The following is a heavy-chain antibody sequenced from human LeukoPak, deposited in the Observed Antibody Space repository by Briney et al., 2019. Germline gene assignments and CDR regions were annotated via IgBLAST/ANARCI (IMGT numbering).Heavy chain of an antibody. Sequence: PGGSLRLSCAASGLTFSNYAMSWVRQAPGKGLEWVSAVSDSGGSTYYADSVKGRFTISRDNSKNTLYLQMNSLRAEDTAVYYCAKDPVSSGYYEYFDYWGQGTLVTVSS. CDR2: VSDSGGST. D-gene: IGHD3-22*01. J-gene: IGHJ4*02. CDR3: AKDPVSSGYYEYFDY. CDR1: GLTFSNYA. V-gene: IGHV3-23*01.